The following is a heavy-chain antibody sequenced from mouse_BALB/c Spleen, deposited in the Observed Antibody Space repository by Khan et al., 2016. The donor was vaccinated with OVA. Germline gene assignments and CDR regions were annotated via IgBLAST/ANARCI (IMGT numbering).Heavy chain of an antibody. CDR2: IFPGTGTT. V-gene: IGHV1S132*01. CDR3: ARGYFGTYEFVY. D-gene: IGHD1-1*02. Sequence: QVQLKESGAELVKPGASVKLSCKTSGYTFTSYWIQWVKQRPGQGLGWIGQIFPGTGTTYHNENFKGKATLTVDTSSSTAYMQLSSLTSEDSAVYSCARGYFGTYEFVYWGQGTLVTVSP. CDR1: GYTFTSYW. J-gene: IGHJ3*01.